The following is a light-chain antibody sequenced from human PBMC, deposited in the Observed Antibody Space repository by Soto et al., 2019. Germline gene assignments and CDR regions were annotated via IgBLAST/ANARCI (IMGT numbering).Light chain of an antibody. Sequence: EIVLTQSPGTLSLSLGERATLSCRASQSVRSSYLAWYQQKPGQAPRLLIYDASTRATGIPDRFSGSGSGTDFTLTISRLEPEDFAVYYCQQYATSPSTFGQGTKLEIK. J-gene: IGKJ2*01. V-gene: IGKV3-20*01. CDR1: QSVRSSY. CDR3: QQYATSPST. CDR2: DAS.